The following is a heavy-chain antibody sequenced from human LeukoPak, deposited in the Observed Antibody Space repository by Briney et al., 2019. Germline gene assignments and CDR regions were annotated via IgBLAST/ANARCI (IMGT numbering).Heavy chain of an antibody. CDR3: ARTPGITIFGVVYYYGMDV. D-gene: IGHD3-3*01. CDR1: GGSISSGGYY. Sequence: SETLSLTCNVSGGSISSGGYYWSWIRQHPGKGLEWIGYIYYSGSTYYNPSLKSRVTISVDTSKNQFSLKLSSVTAADTAVYYCARTPGITIFGVVYYYGMDVWGQGTTVTVSS. J-gene: IGHJ6*02. CDR2: IYYSGST. V-gene: IGHV4-31*03.